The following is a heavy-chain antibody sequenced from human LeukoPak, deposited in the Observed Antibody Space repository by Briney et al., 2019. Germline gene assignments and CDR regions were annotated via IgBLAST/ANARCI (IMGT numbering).Heavy chain of an antibody. CDR3: AKDRTRYYFDY. J-gene: IGHJ4*02. V-gene: IGHV3-30*18. CDR2: ISYDGSNK. Sequence: AGGSLRLSCAASGFSVINAWMSWVRQAPGQGLEWVAVISYDGSNKYYADSVKGRFTIPRDNSKNTLYLQMNSLRAEDTAVYYCAKDRTRYYFDYWGQGTLVTVSS. CDR1: GFSVINAW. D-gene: IGHD1/OR15-1a*01.